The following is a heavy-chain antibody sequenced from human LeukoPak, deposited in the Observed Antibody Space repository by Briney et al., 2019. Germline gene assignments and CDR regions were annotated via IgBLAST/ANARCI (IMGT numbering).Heavy chain of an antibody. V-gene: IGHV3-43D*03. CDR1: GFTFDDYA. CDR2: ISWDGGST. Sequence: GGSLRLSCAASGFTFDDYAMYWVRQAPGKGLEWVSLISWDGGSTYYADSVKGRFTISRDNSKNSLYLQMNSLRAEDTALYYCAKDKVGALQHWGQGTLVTVSS. D-gene: IGHD1-26*01. J-gene: IGHJ1*01. CDR3: AKDKVGALQH.